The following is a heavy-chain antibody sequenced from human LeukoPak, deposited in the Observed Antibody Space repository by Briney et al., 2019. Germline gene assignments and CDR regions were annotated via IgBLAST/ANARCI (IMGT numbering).Heavy chain of an antibody. D-gene: IGHD3-3*01. Sequence: GGSLRLSCAASGFTFSSYAMHWVRQAPGKGLEWVAVISYEGSNKYYADSVKGRFTISRDNSKNTLYLQMNSLRAEDTAVYYCARGGWTYYDFWSGYYTWPTIPPIDYWGQGTLVTVSS. CDR2: ISYEGSNK. CDR3: ARGGWTYYDFWSGYYTWPTIPPIDY. J-gene: IGHJ4*02. V-gene: IGHV3-30-3*01. CDR1: GFTFSSYA.